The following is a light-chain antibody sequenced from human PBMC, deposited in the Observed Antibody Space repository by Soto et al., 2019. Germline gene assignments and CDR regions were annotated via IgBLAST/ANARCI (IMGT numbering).Light chain of an antibody. J-gene: IGLJ3*02. CDR2: DVN. V-gene: IGLV2-14*01. CDR3: SSYSSTTTLV. CDR1: SSDVGGYNY. Sequence: QSALTQPASVSGSPGQSINISCTGTSSDVGGYNYVSWYQQRPGKAPKLMIYDVNNRPSGVSNRFSASKSGNTASLTISGLQAEDEADYYCSSYSSTTTLVFGGGTKLTVL.